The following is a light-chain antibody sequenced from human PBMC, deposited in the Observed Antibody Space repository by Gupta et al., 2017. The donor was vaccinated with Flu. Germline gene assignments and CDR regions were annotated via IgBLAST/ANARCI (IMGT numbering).Light chain of an antibody. CDR1: HSISNY. CDR3: LQSYSTPLLT. Sequence: DRVTITCRASHSISNYLNWYQKKPGEAPKLLIYRASSLQSGAPSRFSGSGSGTDFTLTISSLQPEDRASYFCLQSYSTPLLTFGPGTKVDIK. CDR2: RAS. J-gene: IGKJ3*01. V-gene: IGKV1-39*01.